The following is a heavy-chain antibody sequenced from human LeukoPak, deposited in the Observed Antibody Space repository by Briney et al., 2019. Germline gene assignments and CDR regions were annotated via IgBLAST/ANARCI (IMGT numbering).Heavy chain of an antibody. CDR2: INPNSGGT. CDR3: ARARYNWNSLDY. CDR1: GYTFTGYY. Sequence: ASVKVSCKASGYTFTGYYMHWVRQAPGQGLEWMGWINPNSGGTNYAQKFQGWVTMTRDTSISTAYMELSRLRSDDTAVFYCARARYNWNSLDYWGQGTLVTVSS. J-gene: IGHJ4*02. V-gene: IGHV1-2*04. D-gene: IGHD1-7*01.